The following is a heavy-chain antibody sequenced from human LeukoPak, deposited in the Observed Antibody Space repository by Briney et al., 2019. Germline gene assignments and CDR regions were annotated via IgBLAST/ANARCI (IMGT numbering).Heavy chain of an antibody. Sequence: ASVKVSCKASGGTFSSYAISWVRQAPGQGLEWMGWISAYNGNTNYAQKLQGRVTMTTDTSTSTAYMELRSLRSDNTAVYYCARDVQRSWFDPWGQGTLVTVSS. J-gene: IGHJ5*02. CDR3: ARDVQRSWFDP. CDR2: ISAYNGNT. V-gene: IGHV1-18*01. CDR1: GGTFSSYA. D-gene: IGHD6-25*01.